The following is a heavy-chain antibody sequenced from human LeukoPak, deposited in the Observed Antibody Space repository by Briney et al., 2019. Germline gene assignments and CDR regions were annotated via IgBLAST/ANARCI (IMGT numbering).Heavy chain of an antibody. D-gene: IGHD4-17*01. CDR3: AREGRQDYVYFDH. V-gene: IGHV4-59*01. Sequence: SETLSLTGTVFGRSISSYDSGWIRQPPGKGLEWIGYINYSGSTNYNPSLKSRVTMSVDTSKNQFSLKLSSVTAADTAMYYCAREGRQDYVYFDHWGQGSLVTVSS. CDR2: INYSGST. CDR1: GRSISSYD. J-gene: IGHJ4*02.